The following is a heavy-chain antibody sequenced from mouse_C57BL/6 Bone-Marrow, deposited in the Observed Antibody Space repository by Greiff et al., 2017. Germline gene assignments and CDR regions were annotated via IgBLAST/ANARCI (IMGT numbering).Heavy chain of an antibody. V-gene: IGHV14-4*01. Sequence: VQLQQSGAELVRPGASVKLSCTASGFNIKDDYMHWVKQRPEQGLEWIGGIDPENGDTEYASKFQGKATITADTSANTAYLQLSSLTSEDTAVYYCTLNWDSDYWGQGTSVTVSS. D-gene: IGHD4-1*02. CDR1: GFNIKDDY. CDR2: IDPENGDT. CDR3: TLNWDSDY. J-gene: IGHJ4*01.